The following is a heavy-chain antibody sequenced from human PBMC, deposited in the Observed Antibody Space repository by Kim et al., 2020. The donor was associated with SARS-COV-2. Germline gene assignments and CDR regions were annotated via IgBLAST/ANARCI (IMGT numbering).Heavy chain of an antibody. J-gene: IGHJ4*01. D-gene: IGHD3-10*01. CDR1: GFTFSSYG. V-gene: IGHV3-30*18. CDR2: ISYDGSNK. Sequence: GGSLRLSCAASGFTFSSYGMHWVRQAPGKGLEWVAVISYDGSNKYYADSVKGRFTISRDNSKNTLYLQMNSLRAEDTAVYYCAKTPRAVLWFGGEFDYWG. CDR3: AKTPRAVLWFGGEFDY.